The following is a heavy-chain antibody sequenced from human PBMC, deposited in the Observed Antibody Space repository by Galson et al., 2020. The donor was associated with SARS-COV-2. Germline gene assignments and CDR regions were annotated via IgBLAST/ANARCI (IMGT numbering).Heavy chain of an antibody. CDR1: GGSISSGNYY. D-gene: IGHD5-18*01. Sequence: SETLSLTCTVSGGSISSGNYYWSWIRQPAGKGLEWIGRIYTSGSTNYNPSLKSRVTISVDTSKNQFSLKLSSVTAADTAVYYCARAPAVDTAMVRYYYGMDVWGQGTTVTVSS. CDR3: ARAPAVDTAMVRYYYGMDV. CDR2: IYTSGST. J-gene: IGHJ6*02. V-gene: IGHV4-61*02.